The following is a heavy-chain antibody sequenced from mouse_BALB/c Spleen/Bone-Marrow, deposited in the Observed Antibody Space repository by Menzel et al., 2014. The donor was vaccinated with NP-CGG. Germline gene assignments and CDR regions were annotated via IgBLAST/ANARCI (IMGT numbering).Heavy chain of an antibody. V-gene: IGHV14-3*02. CDR3: ANYYYGTLLDY. D-gene: IGHD1-1*01. CDR2: IDPANGNT. J-gene: IGHJ2*01. Sequence: EVQLQQSGAELVKSGASVKSSCTASGFNIKDTYMHWVKQRPEQGLEWIGRIDPANGNTKYDPKFQGKATITADTSSNTAYLQLSSLTSEDTAVDYSANYYYGTLLDYWGQGTTLTVSS. CDR1: GFNIKDTY.